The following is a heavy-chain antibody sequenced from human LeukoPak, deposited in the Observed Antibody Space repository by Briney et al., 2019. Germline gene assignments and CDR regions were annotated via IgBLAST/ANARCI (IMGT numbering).Heavy chain of an antibody. Sequence: SGGSLRLSCGTSGFSFSSYGMNWVRQAPGKGLEWISYISSGTGSSGYTIYYADSVKGRFTISRDNSKNTLYLQMNSLRAEDTAVYYCAKDDSLSTYYYGSGGLDYWGQGTLVTVSS. CDR2: ISSGTGSSGYTI. J-gene: IGHJ4*02. CDR3: AKDDSLSTYYYGSGGLDY. V-gene: IGHV3-48*01. D-gene: IGHD3-10*01. CDR1: GFSFSSYG.